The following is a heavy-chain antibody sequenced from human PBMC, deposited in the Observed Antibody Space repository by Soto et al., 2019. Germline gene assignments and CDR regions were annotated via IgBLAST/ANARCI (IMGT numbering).Heavy chain of an antibody. CDR3: AKDHAPGENYYYGMDV. CDR1: GFTFDSYV. Sequence: EMQLLESGGGLVQRGGSLRLSCAASGFTFDSYVMNWVRQAPGKGLEWVSGTSGTGGRTHYADSVKGRFTISRDNSKNTLTLQMNSLRVEDTAVYYCAKDHAPGENYYYGMDVWGQGTTVTVSS. CDR2: TSGTGGRT. D-gene: IGHD3-16*01. V-gene: IGHV3-23*01. J-gene: IGHJ6*02.